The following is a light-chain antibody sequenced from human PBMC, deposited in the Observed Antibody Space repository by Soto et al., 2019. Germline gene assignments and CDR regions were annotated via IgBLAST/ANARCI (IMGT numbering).Light chain of an antibody. Sequence: EIVMTQSPATLSVSLGERATLSCRASQSVSSNLAWYQQKPGQAPRLLIYGASTRATGRPVRFSGSGSGTEFTLTITSLQSVDFAVYYCQQYNNWPPWTFGQGTKVEIK. J-gene: IGKJ1*01. CDR2: GAS. CDR3: QQYNNWPPWT. CDR1: QSVSSN. V-gene: IGKV3-15*01.